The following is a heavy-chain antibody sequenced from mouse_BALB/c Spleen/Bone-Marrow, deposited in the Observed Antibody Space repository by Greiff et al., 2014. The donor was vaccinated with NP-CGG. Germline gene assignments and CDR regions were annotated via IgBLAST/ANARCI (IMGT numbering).Heavy chain of an antibody. CDR1: GDSITSGY. V-gene: IGHV3-8*02. D-gene: IGHD3-2*01. J-gene: IGHJ4*01. CDR3: ARDSSGGILAMDY. CDR2: ISYSGST. Sequence: VQLKESGPSLVKPSQTLSLTCSVTGDSITSGYWNWIRKFPGNKLEYMGYISYSGSTYYNPSLKNRISISRDISKNQYYLQLNSVTTEDTATYYCARDSSGGILAMDYWGQGTSVTVSS.